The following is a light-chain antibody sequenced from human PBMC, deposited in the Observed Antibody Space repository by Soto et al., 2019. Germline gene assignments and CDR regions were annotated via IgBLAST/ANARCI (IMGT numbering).Light chain of an antibody. CDR1: QSVSSN. V-gene: IGKV3-20*01. Sequence: NQSPVTLSLSQGARATLSCRGASQSVSSNLAWHQQKPGPAPRLLIYGAPSRATGIPDRFSGSGSGTDFTLTISILEAEDVALYCCQQSGNPPRPFGQGTNLDI. J-gene: IGKJ1*01. CDR2: GAP. CDR3: QQSGNPPRP.